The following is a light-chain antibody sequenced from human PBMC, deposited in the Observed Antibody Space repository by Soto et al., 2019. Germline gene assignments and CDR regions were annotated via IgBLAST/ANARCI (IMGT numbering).Light chain of an antibody. CDR1: RNVSIY. CDR2: ATS. V-gene: IGKV1-39*01. Sequence: EIPLTQSPSSLAASVGDRLTLTLRASRNVSIYLNWYQHKPGKGPTLLIHATSNLQIGVPSRFSGSGSGTEFTLTISSLEPEDFGTYYCQQSYKMPSFGQGTRLEIK. CDR3: QQSYKMPS. J-gene: IGKJ5*01.